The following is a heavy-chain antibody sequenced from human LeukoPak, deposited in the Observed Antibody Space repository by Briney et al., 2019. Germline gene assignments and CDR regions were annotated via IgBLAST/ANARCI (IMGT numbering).Heavy chain of an antibody. Sequence: TGGSLRLSCVASGFTFSRYWMHWVRQAPGKGLVWVSRINTDGSSTSYADSVKGRFTISRDNVKNTLCLQMNSLRVEDTAVYYCTRGYPIFDYWGQGTLVTVSS. D-gene: IGHD3-16*02. J-gene: IGHJ4*02. CDR1: GFTFSRYW. V-gene: IGHV3-74*01. CDR3: TRGYPIFDY. CDR2: INTDGSST.